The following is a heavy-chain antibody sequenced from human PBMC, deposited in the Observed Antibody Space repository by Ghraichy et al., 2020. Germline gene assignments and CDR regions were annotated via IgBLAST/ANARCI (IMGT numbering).Heavy chain of an antibody. J-gene: IGHJ6*02. CDR2: IYYSGGRT. CDR3: ARATGITGTTSQENYGMDG. V-gene: IGHV3-66*01. D-gene: IGHD1-7*01. CDR1: GFSVSTHY. Sequence: GGSLRLSCAASGFSVSTHYMSWVRQAPGKGLEYVSVIYYSGGRTFYADSVKGRFTISRDHSKNTLFLQMNSLRAEDTAVYYCARATGITGTTSQENYGMDGCGQGTTVTVSS.